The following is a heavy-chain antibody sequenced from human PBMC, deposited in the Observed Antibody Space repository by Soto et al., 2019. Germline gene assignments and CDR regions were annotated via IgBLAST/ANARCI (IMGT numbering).Heavy chain of an antibody. D-gene: IGHD4-17*01. CDR2: VYYTGDT. V-gene: IGHV4-59*08. CDR1: SGPDRSHN. J-gene: IGHJ6*02. Sequence: QVQLQQSGPRLVKPSETLSLTCTVSSGPDRSHNWGWIRQPPGRGLEWIGYVYYTGDTAYNPSLRGRVTIXSXPXXNDISLTLNSVTAADTAVYYCVRQGIDYLHGLVDVWGQGTTVSVSS. CDR3: VRQGIDYLHGLVDV.